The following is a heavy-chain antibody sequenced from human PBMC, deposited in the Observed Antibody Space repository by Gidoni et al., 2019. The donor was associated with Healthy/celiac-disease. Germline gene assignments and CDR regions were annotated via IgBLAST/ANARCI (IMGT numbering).Heavy chain of an antibody. Sequence: QLPLVESGGGAVQPGRSLRLSCAASGLTFSSYGMHWVRQAPGKGLEWVAVIWYDGSNKYSANSVWGRFTISRDNSRNTLYLQMNSLRAEDTAVYYCARENSGSYYSPFDYWGQGTLVTVSS. CDR3: ARENSGSYYSPFDY. J-gene: IGHJ4*02. CDR1: GLTFSSYG. D-gene: IGHD1-26*01. CDR2: IWYDGSNK. V-gene: IGHV3-33*01.